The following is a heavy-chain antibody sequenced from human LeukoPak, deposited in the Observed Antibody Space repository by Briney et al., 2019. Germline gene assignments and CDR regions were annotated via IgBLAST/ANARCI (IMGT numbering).Heavy chain of an antibody. D-gene: IGHD2-2*01. CDR3: AKNFGEYQLLDPMMKY. CDR1: GFTFSSYA. CDR2: ISGSGGST. Sequence: PGGSLRLSCAASGFTFSSYAMSWVRQAPGKGLEWVSAISGSGGSTYYADSVKGRFTISRDNSKNTLYLQMNSLRAEDTAVYYCAKNFGEYQLLDPMMKYWGQGTLVTVSS. J-gene: IGHJ4*02. V-gene: IGHV3-23*01.